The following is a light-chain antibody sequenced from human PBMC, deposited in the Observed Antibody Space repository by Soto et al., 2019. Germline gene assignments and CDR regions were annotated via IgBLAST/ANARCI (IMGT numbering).Light chain of an antibody. V-gene: IGKV3-15*01. CDR2: GAS. CDR3: QQYNNWPPVT. J-gene: IGKJ4*01. Sequence: EIVMTQSPDTLSVSPGDRATLSCRASQSVSRNLAWYQQKSGQAPRLLIYGASTRATGVPARFSASGSGTEFTLTISSLQSEDFALYYCQQYNNWPPVTFGGGTKVEIK. CDR1: QSVSRN.